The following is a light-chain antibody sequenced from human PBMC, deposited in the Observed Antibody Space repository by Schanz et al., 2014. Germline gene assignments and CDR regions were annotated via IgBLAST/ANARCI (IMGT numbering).Light chain of an antibody. CDR2: DVT. Sequence: QSVLTQPRSVSGSPGQSVTISCTGTSSDVGGYNYVSWYQQHPGKAPQLMIHDVTKRPSGVSNRFSGSKSGNTASLTISGLQAEDEADYFCSSYSSGTTRWVFGGGTKLTVL. V-gene: IGLV2-11*01. CDR1: SSDVGGYNY. CDR3: SSYSSGTTRWV. J-gene: IGLJ3*02.